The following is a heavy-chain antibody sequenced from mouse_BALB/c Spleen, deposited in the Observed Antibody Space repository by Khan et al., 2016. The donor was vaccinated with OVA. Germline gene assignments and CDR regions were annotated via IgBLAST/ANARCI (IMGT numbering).Heavy chain of an antibody. V-gene: IGHV3-2*02. D-gene: IGHD1-1*01. CDR2: ITYSGNT. CDR1: GYSITSDYA. Sequence: EVKLLESGPGLVKPSQSLSLTCTVTGYSITSDYAWNWIRQFPGNKLEWMGFITYSGNTNYNPSLKSRFSITRDTSKNPFFLLLNSVTTEDTAAYYCARVYGGDFDYWGQGTSVTVSS. CDR3: ARVYGGDFDY. J-gene: IGHJ2*03.